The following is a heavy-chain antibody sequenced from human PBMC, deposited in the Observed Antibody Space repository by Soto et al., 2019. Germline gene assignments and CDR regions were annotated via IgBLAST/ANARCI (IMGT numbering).Heavy chain of an antibody. CDR3: ARVRAYCGGACYYTYDAFDI. CDR1: GYTFTSYG. Sequence: ASVKVSCKASGYTFTSYGISWVRQAPGQGLEWMGWISAYNGNTNYAQKLQGRVTMTTDTSTSTAYMELRSLRSDDTAVYYCARVRAYCGGACYYTYDAFDIWGQGTLVTV. CDR2: ISAYNGNT. D-gene: IGHD2-21*02. J-gene: IGHJ3*02. V-gene: IGHV1-18*01.